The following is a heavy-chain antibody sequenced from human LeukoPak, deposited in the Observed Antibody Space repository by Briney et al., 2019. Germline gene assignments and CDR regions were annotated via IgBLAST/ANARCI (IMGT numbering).Heavy chain of an antibody. J-gene: IGHJ3*02. CDR3: ARKMKTGDRVGTFDI. V-gene: IGHV3-7*04. Sequence: GGSLRLSCAASGFTFSSYSMNWVRQAPGKGLEWVANIKQDGSEQYYVDSVKGRFTISRDNAKNSLYLQMNSLTAEDTAVYYCARKMKTGDRVGTFDIWGQGTMVTVSS. CDR2: IKQDGSEQ. CDR1: GFTFSSYS. D-gene: IGHD1-1*01.